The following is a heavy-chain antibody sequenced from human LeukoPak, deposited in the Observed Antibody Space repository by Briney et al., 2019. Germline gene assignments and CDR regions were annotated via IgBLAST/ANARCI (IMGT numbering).Heavy chain of an antibody. CDR2: IYYSGST. CDR3: ARLVRGGGSCPAEFDY. CDR1: GGSISSGGHY. J-gene: IGHJ4*02. Sequence: PSETPSLTCIVSGGSISSGGHYWGWIRQPPGKGLEWIGSIYYSGSTYYNPSLNSRVTMFIDMSKNHFSLKMSSVTATDTAVYYCARLVRGGGSCPAEFDYWGQGTLVTVSS. D-gene: IGHD2-15*01. V-gene: IGHV4-39*02.